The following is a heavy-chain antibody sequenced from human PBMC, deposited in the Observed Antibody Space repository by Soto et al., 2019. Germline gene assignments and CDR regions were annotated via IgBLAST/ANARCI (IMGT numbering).Heavy chain of an antibody. J-gene: IGHJ3*02. V-gene: IGHV1-18*01. CDR2: ISAYNGNT. D-gene: IGHD3-3*01. CDR3: ARAGDFWSGYYAKGAFDI. Sequence: ASVKVSCKASGYTFTSYGISWVRQAPGQRLEWMGWISAYNGNTNYAQKLQGRVTMTTDTSTSTAYMELRSLRSDDTAVYYCARAGDFWSGYYAKGAFDIWGQGXMVTV. CDR1: GYTFTSYG.